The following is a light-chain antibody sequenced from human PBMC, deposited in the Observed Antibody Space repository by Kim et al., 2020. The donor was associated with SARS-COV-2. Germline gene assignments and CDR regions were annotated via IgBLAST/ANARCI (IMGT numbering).Light chain of an antibody. Sequence: DIQMTQSPSSLSASVGDRVTITCRASQGISNYLAWYQQKPGQVPKLLIFAASTLESGVPSRFSGSGSGTDFTLTISSLQPEDVATYYCKKYFIAPYTFGQGTKLEI. J-gene: IGKJ2*01. CDR1: QGISNY. V-gene: IGKV1-27*01. CDR2: AAS. CDR3: KKYFIAPYT.